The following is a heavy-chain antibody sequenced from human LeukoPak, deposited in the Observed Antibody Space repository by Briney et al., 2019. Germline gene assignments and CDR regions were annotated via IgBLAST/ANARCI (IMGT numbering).Heavy chain of an antibody. CDR1: SGSISTSNYY. D-gene: IGHD2-15*01. CDR3: ARYCSGGSCYGAVDY. CDR2: IYYSGST. V-gene: IGHV4-61*01. J-gene: IGHJ4*02. Sequence: SETLSLTCTVSSGSISTSNYYWSWIRQPPGKGLEWIGYIYYSGSTNYNPSLKSRVTISVDTSKNQFSLKLSSVTAADTAVYYCARYCSGGSCYGAVDYWGQGTLVTVSS.